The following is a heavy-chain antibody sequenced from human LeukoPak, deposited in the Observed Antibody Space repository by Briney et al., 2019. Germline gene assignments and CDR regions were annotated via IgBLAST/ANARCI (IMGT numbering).Heavy chain of an antibody. V-gene: IGHV3-7*01. CDR3: SRENRSTSCCFDY. CDR2: IRQDGSEK. D-gene: IGHD2-2*01. Sequence: PGGSLRLSCAASGFTFSSYWMSWVRQAPGKGLEWVANIRQDGSEKYYVDSVKGQFTISRDNAKNSLYLQMNSLRAEDTAVYYCSRENRSTSCCFDYWGQGTLVTVSS. CDR1: GFTFSSYW. J-gene: IGHJ4*02.